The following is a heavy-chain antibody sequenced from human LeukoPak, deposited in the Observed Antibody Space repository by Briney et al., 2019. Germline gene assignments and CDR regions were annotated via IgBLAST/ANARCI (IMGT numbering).Heavy chain of an antibody. CDR2: IKQDGSEK. D-gene: IGHD2-15*01. J-gene: IGHJ4*02. CDR3: AREDQPRGTFDY. V-gene: IGHV3-7*05. CDR1: GCTFSNYW. Sequence: GGSLRLSCAASGCTFSNYWMTWVRQAPGKGLEWVANIKQDGSEKYYVDSVKGRFTISRDNAKNSLYLQMNSLRAEDTALYYCAREDQPRGTFDYWGQGILVTVSS.